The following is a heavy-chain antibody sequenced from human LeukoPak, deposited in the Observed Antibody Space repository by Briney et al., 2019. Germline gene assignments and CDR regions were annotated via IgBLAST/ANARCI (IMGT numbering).Heavy chain of an antibody. CDR1: RCTSTSYW. CDR3: ARAPSEIGGYYPEYFRH. V-gene: IGHV3-74*01. J-gene: IGHJ1*01. Sequence: GGSLRLSCEAYRCTSTSYWMHWSRQAPGKGLVWVSRIKSDGSTRYADSVKGRFTISRDNAKNTVSLQMTSLRAEDTGVYYCARAPSEIGGYYPEYFRHWGQGTLVIVSS. D-gene: IGHD3-22*01. CDR2: IKSDGST.